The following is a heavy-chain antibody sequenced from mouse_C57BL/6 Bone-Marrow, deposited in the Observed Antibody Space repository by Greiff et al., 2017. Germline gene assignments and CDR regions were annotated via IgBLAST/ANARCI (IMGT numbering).Heavy chain of an antibody. CDR2: IDPSDSYT. Sequence: VQLQQPGAELVRPGTSVKLSCKASGYTFTSYWMHWVKQRPGQGFEWIGVIDPSDSYTNYNQKFKGKATLTVDTSSSTAYMQLSSLTSEDSAVYYCARVYYGSSYGFAYWGQGTLVTVSA. CDR1: GYTFTSYW. J-gene: IGHJ3*01. D-gene: IGHD1-1*01. CDR3: ARVYYGSSYGFAY. V-gene: IGHV1-59*01.